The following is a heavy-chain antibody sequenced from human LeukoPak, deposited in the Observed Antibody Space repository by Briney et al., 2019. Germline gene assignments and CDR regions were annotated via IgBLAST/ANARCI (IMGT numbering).Heavy chain of an antibody. J-gene: IGHJ4*02. CDR3: ARYWNGGNYDY. Sequence: SCAASGFTFSDHAMSWVRQAPGKGLEWVANIKQDGSEKYYVVSVRGRFTISRDNAKNSLYLQMNSLRAEDTAVYYCARYWNGGNYDYWGQGTLVTVSS. V-gene: IGHV3-7*04. D-gene: IGHD1-1*01. CDR2: IKQDGSEK. CDR1: GFTFSDHA.